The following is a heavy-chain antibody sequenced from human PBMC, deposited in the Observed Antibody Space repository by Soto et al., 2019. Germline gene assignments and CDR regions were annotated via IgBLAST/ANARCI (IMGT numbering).Heavy chain of an antibody. CDR3: ARAAAYFYHYYYAMDV. V-gene: IGHV3-7*01. J-gene: IGHJ6*02. D-gene: IGHD6-13*01. CDR1: GFTFSDSW. Sequence: EVQLVESGGGLVQPGGSLRLSCTASGFTFSDSWMTWVRQAPGKGLEWVARIKPDESEKKYADSVKGRFSISRDNAKNSMYLQMDSLRPEDTAVYYCARAAAYFYHYYYAMDVWGQGTAVTVSS. CDR2: IKPDESEK.